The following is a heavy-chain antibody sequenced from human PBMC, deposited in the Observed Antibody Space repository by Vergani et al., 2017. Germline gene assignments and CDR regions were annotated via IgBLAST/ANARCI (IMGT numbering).Heavy chain of an antibody. CDR2: IYPGDSDT. CDR1: GYSFTSYW. J-gene: IGHJ3*02. D-gene: IGHD3-22*01. V-gene: IGHV5-51*01. Sequence: EVQLVQSGAEVKKPGESLKISCKGSGYSFTSYWIGWVRQMPGKGLEWMGIIYPGDSDTRYSPSFQGQVTISADKSISTAYLQWSSLKASDTAMYYCARPSRYYYDSSGYNDAFDIWGQETMVTVSS. CDR3: ARPSRYYYDSSGYNDAFDI.